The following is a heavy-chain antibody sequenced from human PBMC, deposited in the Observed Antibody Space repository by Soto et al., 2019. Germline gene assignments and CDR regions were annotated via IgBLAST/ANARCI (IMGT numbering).Heavy chain of an antibody. D-gene: IGHD2-2*01. Sequence: QVQLQQWGAGLLKPSETLSLTCAVYGGSFSGYYWSWIRQPPGKGLEWIGEINHSGSTNYNPSLKSRVTISVDTSKNQFSLKLSSVTAADTAVYYCARGQTMAGVLVPPPGYYYMDVWGKGTTVTVSS. CDR1: GGSFSGYY. CDR2: INHSGST. J-gene: IGHJ6*03. V-gene: IGHV4-34*01. CDR3: ARGQTMAGVLVPPPGYYYMDV.